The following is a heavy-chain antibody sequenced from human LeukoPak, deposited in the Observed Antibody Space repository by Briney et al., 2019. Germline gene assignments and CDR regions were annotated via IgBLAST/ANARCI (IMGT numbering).Heavy chain of an antibody. CDR1: GGSFSGYY. Sequence: PSETLSLTCAVYGGSFSGYYWSWIRQPPGKGLEWIVEINHSGSTNYNPSLKSRVTISVDTSKNQFSLKLSSVTAADTAVCYCSVGTKLDRRRGYFDYWGQGTLVTVSS. CDR3: SVGTKLDRRRGYFDY. J-gene: IGHJ4*02. CDR2: INHSGST. V-gene: IGHV4-34*01. D-gene: IGHD1-1*01.